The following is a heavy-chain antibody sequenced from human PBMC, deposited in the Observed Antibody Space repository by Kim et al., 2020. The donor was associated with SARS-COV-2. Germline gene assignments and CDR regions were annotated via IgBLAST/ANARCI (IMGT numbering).Heavy chain of an antibody. J-gene: IGHJ6*02. CDR3: ARHEDLATRYWGMDV. D-gene: IGHD6-6*01. V-gene: IGHV4-39*01. Sequence: SETLSLTCTVSGGSISSSSYYWGWIRQPPGKGLEWIGSIYYSGSTYYNPSLKSRVTISVDTSKNQFSLKLSSVTAADTAVYYCARHEDLATRYWGMDVWGQGTTVTVSS. CDR1: GGSISSSSYY. CDR2: IYYSGST.